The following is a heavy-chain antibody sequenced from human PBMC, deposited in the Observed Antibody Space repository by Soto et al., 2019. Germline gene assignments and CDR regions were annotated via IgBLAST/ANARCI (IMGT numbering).Heavy chain of an antibody. CDR2: ISAYNGNT. V-gene: IGHV1-18*01. CDR3: ARDHDSIVVVVAATGAFDI. Sequence: ASLKVSCKASGYSFTSYGISWVRQAPGQGLEWMGWISAYNGNTNYAQKLQGRVTMTTDTSTSTAYMELRSLRSDDTAVYYCARDHDSIVVVVAATGAFDIWGQGTMVTVSS. J-gene: IGHJ3*02. D-gene: IGHD2-15*01. CDR1: GYSFTSYG.